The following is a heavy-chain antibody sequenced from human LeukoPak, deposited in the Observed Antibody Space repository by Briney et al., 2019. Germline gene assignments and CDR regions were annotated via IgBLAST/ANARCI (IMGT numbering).Heavy chain of an antibody. CDR1: GGSISSYY. Sequence: SETLSLTCTVSGGSISSYYWSWIRQPPGKGLEWIGYIYYSGSTNCNPSLKSRVTISVDTSKNQFSLKLSSVTAADTAVYYCASSTVTRWGFDPWGQGTLVTVSS. CDR2: IYYSGST. D-gene: IGHD4-17*01. CDR3: ASSTVTRWGFDP. V-gene: IGHV4-59*08. J-gene: IGHJ5*02.